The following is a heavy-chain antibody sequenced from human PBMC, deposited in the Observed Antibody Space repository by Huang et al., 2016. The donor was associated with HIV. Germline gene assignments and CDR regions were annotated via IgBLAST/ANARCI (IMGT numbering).Heavy chain of an antibody. Sequence: QVQLVQSGAEVKKPGASVTVSCKASGYTFPNYAINWVRQAPGQSLEWMGWGSGYNGKTNYAKKGQGRVTMTKDTSTSTAYMELRSLISDDTAVYYCARERYYYDRSGYYTPVEDFHHWGQGTLVTVSS. CDR1: GYTFPNYA. D-gene: IGHD3-22*01. CDR3: ARERYYYDRSGYYTPVEDFHH. CDR2: GSGYNGKT. V-gene: IGHV1-18*01. J-gene: IGHJ1*01.